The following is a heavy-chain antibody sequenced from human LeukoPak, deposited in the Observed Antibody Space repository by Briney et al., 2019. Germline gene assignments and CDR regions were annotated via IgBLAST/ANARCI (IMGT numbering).Heavy chain of an antibody. CDR2: IGGSGGGI. CDR3: AKDGRYYDSSGYYYVGYFDY. CDR1: GFTFSTYT. Sequence: GGSLRLSCAASGFTFSTYTMFWVRQPPGKGLEWVSIIGGSGGGIHYADSVKGRFTISRDNSKNTLYLQMNSLRAEDTAVYYCAKDGRYYDSSGYYYVGYFDYWGQGTLVTVSS. J-gene: IGHJ4*02. D-gene: IGHD3-22*01. V-gene: IGHV3-23*01.